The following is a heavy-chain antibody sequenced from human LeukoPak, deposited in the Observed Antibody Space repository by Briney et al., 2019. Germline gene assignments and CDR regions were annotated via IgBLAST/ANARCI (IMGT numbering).Heavy chain of an antibody. Sequence: SETLSLTCTVSGGSISSYYWSWIRQPPGKGLEWIGYIYYSGSTNYNPSLKNRVTISVDTSKNQFSLKLSSVTAADTAVYYCARSRRGSGWYYYWGQGTLVTVSS. CDR3: ARSRRGSGWYYY. J-gene: IGHJ4*02. CDR2: IYYSGST. V-gene: IGHV4-59*08. CDR1: GGSISSYY. D-gene: IGHD6-19*01.